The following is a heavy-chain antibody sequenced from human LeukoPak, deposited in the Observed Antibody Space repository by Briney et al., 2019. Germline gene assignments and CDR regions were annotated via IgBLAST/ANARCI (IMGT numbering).Heavy chain of an antibody. Sequence: ASVKVSCKASGHTFSAYYMHWVRQAPGQGLEWMGWINPNSGGTNYAQKFQGRVTMTRDTSISTAYMELSRLRSDDTAVYYCARARITMVRGVIINFDYWGQGTLVTVSS. CDR3: ARARITMVRGVIINFDY. CDR2: INPNSGGT. CDR1: GHTFSAYY. V-gene: IGHV1-2*02. D-gene: IGHD3-10*01. J-gene: IGHJ4*02.